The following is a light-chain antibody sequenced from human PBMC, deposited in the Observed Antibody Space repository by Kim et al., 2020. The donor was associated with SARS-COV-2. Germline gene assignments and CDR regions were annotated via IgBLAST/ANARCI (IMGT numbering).Light chain of an antibody. J-gene: IGKJ1*01. Sequence: VSPGERAPRACRASQSVSSNLAWYQQKPGQAPRLLIYGASTRATGIPARFSGSGSGTEFTLTISSLQSEDFAVYYCQQYNNWLGTFGQGTKVDIK. CDR3: QQYNNWLGT. V-gene: IGKV3-15*01. CDR1: QSVSSN. CDR2: GAS.